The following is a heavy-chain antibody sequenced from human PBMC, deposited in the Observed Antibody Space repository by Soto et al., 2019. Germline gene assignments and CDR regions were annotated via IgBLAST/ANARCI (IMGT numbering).Heavy chain of an antibody. D-gene: IGHD6-13*01. V-gene: IGHV4-39*01. Sequence: SETLSLTCTVSSGPISSSSYYWGWIRRPPGKGLEWIGSIYYSGHTYSNPSLKSRVAMSIDTSKNQFSLKLSSVTAADTALYYCARVFRGAAAGTVDYWGQGTLVTVSS. CDR1: SGPISSSSYY. J-gene: IGHJ4*02. CDR2: IYYSGHT. CDR3: ARVFRGAAAGTVDY.